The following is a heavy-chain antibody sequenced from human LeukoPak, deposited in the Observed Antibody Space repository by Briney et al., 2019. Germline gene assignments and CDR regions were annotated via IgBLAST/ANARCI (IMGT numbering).Heavy chain of an antibody. CDR2: IYYSGST. J-gene: IGHJ4*02. V-gene: IGHV4-59*01. CDR3: ARGVYSSSQLYYFDY. Sequence: PSETLSLTCTVSGGSISSYYWSWIRQPPGKGLEWIGYIYYSGSTNYNPSPKSRVTISVDTSKNQFSLKLSSVTAADTAVYYCARGVYSSSQLYYFDYWGQGTLVTVSS. CDR1: GGSISSYY. D-gene: IGHD6-6*01.